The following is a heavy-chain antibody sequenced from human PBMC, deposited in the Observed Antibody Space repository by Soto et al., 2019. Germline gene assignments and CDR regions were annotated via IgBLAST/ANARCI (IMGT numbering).Heavy chain of an antibody. CDR1: GFTFDDYA. CDR2: ISWNSGSI. J-gene: IGHJ6*03. CDR3: AKESMVRGVIYYYYMDV. V-gene: IGHV3-9*01. Sequence: GGSLRLSCAASGFTFDDYAMHWVRQAPGKGLEWVSGISWNSGSIGYADSVKGRFIISRDNAKNSLYLQMNSLRAEDTALYYCAKESMVRGVIYYYYMDVWGKGTTVTVSS. D-gene: IGHD3-10*01.